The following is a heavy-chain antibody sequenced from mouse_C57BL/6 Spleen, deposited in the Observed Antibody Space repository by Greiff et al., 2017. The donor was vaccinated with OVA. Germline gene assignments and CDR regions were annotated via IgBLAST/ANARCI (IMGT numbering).Heavy chain of an antibody. CDR2: IDPSDSYT. Sequence: QVQLQQPGAELVKPGASVKLSCKASGYTFTSYWMQWVKQRPGQGLEWIGEIDPSDSYTNYNQTFKGKATLTVDTSSSTAYMQLSSLTSEDSAVYYCARTGTSEGYYFDYWGQGTTLTVSS. J-gene: IGHJ2*01. CDR3: ARTGTSEGYYFDY. D-gene: IGHD4-1*01. CDR1: GYTFTSYW. V-gene: IGHV1-50*01.